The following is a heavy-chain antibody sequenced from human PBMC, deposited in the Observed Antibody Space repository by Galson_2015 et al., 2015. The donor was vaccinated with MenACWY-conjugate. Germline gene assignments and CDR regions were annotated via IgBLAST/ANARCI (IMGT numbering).Heavy chain of an antibody. Sequence: QSGAEVKKSGDSLKISCEASGYSFTGHWIVWVRQMPGKGLEWMGIIYPGDSDTTYSPSFEGQVTMSADKSISTAYLQWSSLKTSDSAIYFCARRGVRGLTDDVFDFWGQGTLVSVSS. V-gene: IGHV5-51*01. CDR2: IYPGDSDT. CDR3: ARRGVRGLTDDVFDF. D-gene: IGHD3-10*01. CDR1: GYSFTGHW. J-gene: IGHJ3*01.